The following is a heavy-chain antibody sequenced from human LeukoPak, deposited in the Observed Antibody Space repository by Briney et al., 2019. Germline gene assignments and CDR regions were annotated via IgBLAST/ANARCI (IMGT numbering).Heavy chain of an antibody. CDR3: ARWDIAADADFDY. J-gene: IGHJ4*02. CDR1: GFSFSTYA. Sequence: GGSLRLSCPASGFSFSTYAMSWVRQAPGKGLEWVSAISGSGDSTHYAGSVKGRFTISRDNSKNTLYLQMNSLRAEDTAIYYCARWDIAADADFDYWGKGTMVTVSS. D-gene: IGHD6-13*01. CDR2: ISGSGDST. V-gene: IGHV3-23*01.